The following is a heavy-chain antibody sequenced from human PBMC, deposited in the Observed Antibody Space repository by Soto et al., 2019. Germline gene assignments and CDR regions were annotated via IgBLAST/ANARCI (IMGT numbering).Heavy chain of an antibody. CDR2: IYPGDSDT. CDR3: ARHEGYYYDSSGYYSYYYYGMDV. CDR1: GYIFTSYW. Sequence: PGESLKISCNGSGYIFTSYWIGWVRQMPGKGLEWMGIIYPGDSDTRYSPSFQGQVTISADKSISTAYLQWSSLKASDTAMYYCARHEGYYYDSSGYYSYYYYGMDVWGQGTTVTVSS. D-gene: IGHD3-22*01. J-gene: IGHJ6*02. V-gene: IGHV5-51*01.